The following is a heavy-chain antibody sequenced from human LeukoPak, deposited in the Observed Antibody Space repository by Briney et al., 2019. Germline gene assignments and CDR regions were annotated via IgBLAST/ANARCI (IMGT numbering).Heavy chain of an antibody. J-gene: IGHJ6*02. V-gene: IGHV4-39*01. Sequence: SETLSLTCTVSGGSISSSSYYWGWIRQPPGKGLEWIGSIYYSGSTYYNPSLKSRVTISVDTSKNQFSLKLSSVTAADTAVYYCARQGSSSWYIPSPHYYYGMDVWGQGTTVTVSS. CDR2: IYYSGST. CDR1: GGSISSSSYY. D-gene: IGHD6-13*01. CDR3: ARQGSSSWYIPSPHYYYGMDV.